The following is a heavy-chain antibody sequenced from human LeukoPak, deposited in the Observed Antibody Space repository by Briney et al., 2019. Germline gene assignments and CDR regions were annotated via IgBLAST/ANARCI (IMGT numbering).Heavy chain of an antibody. V-gene: IGHV3-53*01. CDR1: GFTVSSNY. CDR2: IYSGGST. CDR3: ARSSQPSPTFTGIVGGYYFDY. Sequence: GGSLRLSCAASGFTVSSNYMSWVRQAPGKGLEWVSVIYSGGSTYYADSVKGRFTISRDNSKNTLYLQMNSLRAEDTAVYYCARSSQPSPTFTGIVGGYYFDYWGQGTLVTVSS. J-gene: IGHJ4*02. D-gene: IGHD1-26*01.